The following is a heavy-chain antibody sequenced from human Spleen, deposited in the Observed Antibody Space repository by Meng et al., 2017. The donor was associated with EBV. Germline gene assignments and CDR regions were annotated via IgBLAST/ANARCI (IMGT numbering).Heavy chain of an antibody. CDR2: ISAYNGNT. CDR3: ASESGRGYTPDY. D-gene: IGHD3-10*01. V-gene: IGHV1-18*01. J-gene: IGHJ4*02. Sequence: VRLVQSGTEGKKPGDSVKVSCKASGYTFTSYGISWVRQAPGQGLEWMGWISAYNGNTNYAQKLQGRVTMTTDTSTSTAYMELRSLRSDDTAVYYCASESGRGYTPDYWGQGTLVTVSS. CDR1: GYTFTSYG.